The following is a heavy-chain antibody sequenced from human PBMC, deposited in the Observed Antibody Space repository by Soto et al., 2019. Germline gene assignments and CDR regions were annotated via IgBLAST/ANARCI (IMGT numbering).Heavy chain of an antibody. V-gene: IGHV3-73*01. Sequence: PWGSLRLSCAASGFTFSDSAMHWVRQASGKGLEWVGRIRNKGNNYATAYTASVKGRFTISRDDSKNTVYLQMNSLKIDDTAVYYCTARRDWTAVDPLEYWGLGTLDTVSS. D-gene: IGHD5-18*01. CDR1: GFTFSDSA. J-gene: IGHJ4*02. CDR3: TARRDWTAVDPLEY. CDR2: IRNKGNNYAT.